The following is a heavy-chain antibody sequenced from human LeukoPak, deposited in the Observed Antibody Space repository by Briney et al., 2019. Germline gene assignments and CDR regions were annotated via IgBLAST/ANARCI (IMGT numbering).Heavy chain of an antibody. CDR1: GFTFSSYA. V-gene: IGHV3-23*01. CDR3: AKDGTYTVTSSYWYFDL. D-gene: IGHD4-17*01. CDR2: ISGSGGST. Sequence: PGGSLRLSCAASGFTFSSYAMSWVRQAPGKGLEWVSAISGSGGSTYYADSVKGRFTISRDNSKNTLYLQMNSLRAEDTAVYYCAKDGTYTVTSSYWYFDLWGRGTLVTVSS. J-gene: IGHJ2*01.